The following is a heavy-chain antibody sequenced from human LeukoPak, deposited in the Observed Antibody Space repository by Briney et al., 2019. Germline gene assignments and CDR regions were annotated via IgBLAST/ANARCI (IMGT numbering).Heavy chain of an antibody. CDR1: GYTFTSYY. CDR2: INPSGGST. V-gene: IGHV1-46*01. J-gene: IGHJ3*02. D-gene: IGHD1-26*01. Sequence: ASVKVSCKASGYTFTSYYMHWVRQPPAQGLEWMGIINPSGGSTSYAQKFQGRVTMSRVMSTSTVYMELSSLRSEGTAVYYCARDQGVGGGAFDIWGQGTMVTVSS. CDR3: ARDQGVGGGAFDI.